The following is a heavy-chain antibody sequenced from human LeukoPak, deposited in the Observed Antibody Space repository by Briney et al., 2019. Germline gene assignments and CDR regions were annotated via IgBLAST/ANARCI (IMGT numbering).Heavy chain of an antibody. CDR1: GGSFSGYY. CDR2: INHGGST. CDR3: VSSSPQGGY. V-gene: IGHV4-34*01. D-gene: IGHD6-6*01. Sequence: PSETLSLTCAVYGGSFSGYYWSWIRQPPGKGLEWIGEINHGGSTNYNPSLKSRVTISVDTSKNQFSLKLSSVTAADTAVYYCVSSSPQGGYWGQGTLVTVSS. J-gene: IGHJ4*02.